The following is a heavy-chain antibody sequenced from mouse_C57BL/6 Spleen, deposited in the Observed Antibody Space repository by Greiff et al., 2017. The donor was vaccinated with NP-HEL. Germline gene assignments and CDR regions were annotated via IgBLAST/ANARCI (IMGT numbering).Heavy chain of an antibody. V-gene: IGHV1-64*01. CDR2: IHPNSGST. CDR3: AREELRLRGDAMDY. CDR1: GYTFTSYW. J-gene: IGHJ4*01. Sequence: VKLQESGAELVKPGASVKLSCKASGYTFTSYWMHWVKQRPGQGLEWIGMIHPNSGSTNYNEKFKSKATLTVDKSSSTAYMQLSSLTSEDSAVYYCAREELRLRGDAMDYWGQGTSVTVSS. D-gene: IGHD3-2*02.